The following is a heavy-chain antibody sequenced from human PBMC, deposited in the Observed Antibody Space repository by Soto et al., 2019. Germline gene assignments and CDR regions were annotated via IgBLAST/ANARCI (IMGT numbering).Heavy chain of an antibody. D-gene: IGHD4-17*01. CDR3: AKGRAYGDYGSPFDY. Sequence: GGSLRLSCAASGFTFSSYAMSWVRQAPGKGLEWVSGISGSGGSIYYADSVKGRFTISRDNSKNTLYLQMNSLRAEDTAVYYCAKGRAYGDYGSPFDYWDQGTLVTVSS. CDR2: ISGSGGSI. CDR1: GFTFSSYA. V-gene: IGHV3-23*01. J-gene: IGHJ4*02.